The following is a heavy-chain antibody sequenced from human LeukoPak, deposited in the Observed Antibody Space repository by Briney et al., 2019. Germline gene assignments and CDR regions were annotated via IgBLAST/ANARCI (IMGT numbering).Heavy chain of an antibody. V-gene: IGHV4-31*03. D-gene: IGHD3-22*01. J-gene: IGHJ4*02. CDR3: ARVQRGLYDSSGYYDYYFDY. CDR1: GGPISRGGYY. Sequence: SETLSLTCTVSGGPISRGGYYCSWIRQHPGKGLEWIGYICYCGSTYYNPSLKSRVTISVDTSKNQFSLKLSSVTAADTAVYYCARVQRGLYDSSGYYDYYFDYWGQGTLVTVSS. CDR2: ICYCGST.